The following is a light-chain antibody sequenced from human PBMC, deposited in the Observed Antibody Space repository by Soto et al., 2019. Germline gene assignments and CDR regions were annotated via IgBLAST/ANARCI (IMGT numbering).Light chain of an antibody. CDR3: CSYTDIITHI. CDR2: EVS. V-gene: IGLV2-14*01. CDR1: SSDVGGYNY. Sequence: QSALTQPASVSGSPGQSITISCTGTSSDVGGYNYVSWYQQHPGKAPKLIIFEVSYRPSGISNRFSASKSGDTASLTISGLTVDDDADYYCCSYTDIITHIFGSWTTVTVL. J-gene: IGLJ1*01.